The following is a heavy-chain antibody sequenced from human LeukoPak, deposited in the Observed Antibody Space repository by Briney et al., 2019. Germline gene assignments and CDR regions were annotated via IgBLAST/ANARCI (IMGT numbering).Heavy chain of an antibody. Sequence: ASVKVSCKASGYTFTSYGINWVRQASGQGLEWMGWMNPNSGNTGYAQKFQGRVTMTRNTSISTAYMELSSLRSEDTAVYYCGRAEGYCSGGSCYGGYYGMDVWGQGTTVTVSS. J-gene: IGHJ6*02. D-gene: IGHD2-15*01. CDR1: GYTFTSYG. V-gene: IGHV1-8*01. CDR3: GRAEGYCSGGSCYGGYYGMDV. CDR2: MNPNSGNT.